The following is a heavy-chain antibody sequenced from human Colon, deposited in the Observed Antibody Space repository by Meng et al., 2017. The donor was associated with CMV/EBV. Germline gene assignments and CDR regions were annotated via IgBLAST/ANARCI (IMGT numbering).Heavy chain of an antibody. V-gene: IGHV3-23*01. Sequence: GGSLRLSCAASEFTFSNYAMTWVRQAPGRGLEGVSSISDSGDRTYYGDSVRGRFTISRDNSKSTLFLQMNSLRAEDTAVYYCARYRSITESGVGLDSWGQGTLVTVSS. CDR3: ARYRSITESGVGLDS. J-gene: IGHJ4*02. D-gene: IGHD6-19*01. CDR1: EFTFSNYA. CDR2: ISDSGDRT.